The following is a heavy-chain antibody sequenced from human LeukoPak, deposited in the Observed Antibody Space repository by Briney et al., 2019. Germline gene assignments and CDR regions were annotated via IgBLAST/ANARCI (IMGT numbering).Heavy chain of an antibody. J-gene: IGHJ4*02. CDR3: ATELVSSGWPFDY. D-gene: IGHD6-19*01. Sequence: ASVKVSCKASGYTFTSYYMHWVRQAPGQGLEWMGIINPSGGSTSYAQKFQGRVTMTEDTSTDTAYMELSSLRSEDTAVYYCATELVSSGWPFDYWGQGTLVTVSS. CDR1: GYTFTSYY. CDR2: INPSGGST. V-gene: IGHV1-46*01.